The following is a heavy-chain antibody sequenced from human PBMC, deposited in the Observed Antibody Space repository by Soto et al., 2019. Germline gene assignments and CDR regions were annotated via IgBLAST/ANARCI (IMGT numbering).Heavy chain of an antibody. V-gene: IGHV3-48*01. CDR1: GFTFSSYS. CDR2: ISSSSSTI. Sequence: GGSLRLSCAASGFTFSSYSMNWVRQAPGKGLEWVSYISSSSSTIYYADSVKGRFTISRDNAKNSLYLQMNSLRAEDTAVYYCARDRGYCSGGSCSNYYYYMDVWGKGTTVTVSS. CDR3: ARDRGYCSGGSCSNYYYYMDV. D-gene: IGHD2-15*01. J-gene: IGHJ6*03.